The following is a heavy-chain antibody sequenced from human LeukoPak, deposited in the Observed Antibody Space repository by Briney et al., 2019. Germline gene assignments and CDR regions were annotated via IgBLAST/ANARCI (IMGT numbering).Heavy chain of an antibody. D-gene: IGHD3-22*01. J-gene: IGHJ4*02. CDR2: IASNGGTT. CDR1: GFTFSSYV. CDR3: VRYYYDSSGYQRYFDY. Sequence: GGSLRLSCSASGFTFSSYVMHWVRQAPRKGLEYVSAIASNGGTTYYADSVKGRFTISRDNSKNTLYLQMSSLRAEDTAVFYCVRYYYDSSGYQRYFDYWGQGTLVTVSS. V-gene: IGHV3-64D*09.